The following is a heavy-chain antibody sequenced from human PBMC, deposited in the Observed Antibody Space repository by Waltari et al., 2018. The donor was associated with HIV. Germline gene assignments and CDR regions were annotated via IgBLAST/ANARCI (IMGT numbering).Heavy chain of an antibody. CDR3: ATLQGSSMKTAGEIVDH. J-gene: IGHJ4*02. Sequence: VLLQESGPELVKPSETLSLTCTVSGGSIVGNFWSWVRQTPEKGLQWIGYVHYSGTSDYNPSLRSRVSMSVDTSKSQFSLNLASVNAADTAIYYCATLQGSSMKTAGEIVDHWGPGTLVVVSP. CDR1: GGSIVGNF. CDR2: VHYSGTS. V-gene: IGHV4-59*03. D-gene: IGHD2-21*02.